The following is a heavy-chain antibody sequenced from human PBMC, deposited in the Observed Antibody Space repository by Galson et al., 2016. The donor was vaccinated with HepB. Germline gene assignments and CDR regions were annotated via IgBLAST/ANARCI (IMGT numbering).Heavy chain of an antibody. CDR2: INQDGSTK. V-gene: IGHV3-7*01. D-gene: IGHD3-16*01. J-gene: IGHJ3*01. Sequence: SLRLSCAASGFTFSSKWMTWFRRAPEKGLEWVANINQDGSTKNYVDSVKGRFTVSRNNAHNLLLLQVSSPRAEDKAVYFCATDVGGGASDLWGQGTLVTVS. CDR1: GFTFSSKW. CDR3: ATDVGGGASDL.